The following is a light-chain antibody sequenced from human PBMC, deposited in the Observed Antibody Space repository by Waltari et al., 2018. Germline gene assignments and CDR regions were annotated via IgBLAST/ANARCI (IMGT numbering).Light chain of an antibody. V-gene: IGLV2-14*01. Sequence: QSALTQPASVSGSPGQSITISCSGTDSDVGAYDFVSWYQQHPGKAPHLIIYEVSNRPSGISNLFSASKSGNTASLTISGLQAEDEADYYCSSYTTSSAPGAFGTGTRVTVL. CDR3: SSYTTSSAPGA. CDR1: DSDVGAYDF. CDR2: EVS. J-gene: IGLJ1*01.